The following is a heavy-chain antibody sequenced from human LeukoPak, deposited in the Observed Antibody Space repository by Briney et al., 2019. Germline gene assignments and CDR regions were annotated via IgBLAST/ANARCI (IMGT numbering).Heavy chain of an antibody. CDR2: IKQDGSEK. CDR3: ASGGIYYGAAFDF. V-gene: IGHV3-7*03. CDR1: GFTFSSYW. Sequence: GGSLRLSCAASGFTFSSYWMSWVRQAPGKGLEWVANIKQDGSEKYYVDSVKGRFTISRDSAKNSLYLQMNSLRAEDTALYYCASGGIYYGAAFDFWGQGSLVAVSA. D-gene: IGHD1-26*01. J-gene: IGHJ4*02.